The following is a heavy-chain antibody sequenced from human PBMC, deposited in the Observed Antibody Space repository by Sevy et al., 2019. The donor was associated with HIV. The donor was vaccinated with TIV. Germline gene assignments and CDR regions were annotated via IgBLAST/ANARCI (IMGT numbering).Heavy chain of an antibody. CDR1: GYTFTNYG. V-gene: IGHV1-18*04. CDR3: ATGLYSSSWEAWFDP. Sequence: ASVKVSCKASGYTFTNYGISWVRQAPGQGLEWMGWMTVYNGDTVCAQKVQGRVTVTTDTSTSTAYMELRSLRSDDTAVYYCATGLYSSSWEAWFDPWGQGTLVTVSS. J-gene: IGHJ5*02. D-gene: IGHD6-13*01. CDR2: MTVYNGDT.